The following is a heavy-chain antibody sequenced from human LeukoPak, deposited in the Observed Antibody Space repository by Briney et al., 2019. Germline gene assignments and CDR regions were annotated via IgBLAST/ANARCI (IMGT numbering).Heavy chain of an antibody. J-gene: IGHJ5*02. CDR1: GFTFGDYY. CDR3: ASLAPTEPVEMATDP. V-gene: IGHV3-11*06. Sequence: GGSLRLSCAASGFTFGDYYMSWIRQAPGKGLEWISSISGSSDYTPYADFLKGRVTISRDNAKNSLYLQLNSLRAEDTAVYYCASLAPTEPVEMATDPWGQGTLVTVSS. D-gene: IGHD5-24*01. CDR2: ISGSSDYT.